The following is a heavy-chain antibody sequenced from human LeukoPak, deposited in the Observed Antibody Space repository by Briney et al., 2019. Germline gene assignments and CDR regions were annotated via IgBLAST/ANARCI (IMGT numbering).Heavy chain of an antibody. Sequence: GGSLRLSCAASGFTFSSYGMHWVRQAPGKGLEWVAVISYDGSNKYYADSVKGRFTISRDNSKNTLYLQMNSLRAEDTAVYYCAKGGGMYYDILTGYLNYYYMDVWGKGTTVTVSS. D-gene: IGHD3-9*01. J-gene: IGHJ6*03. V-gene: IGHV3-30*18. CDR1: GFTFSSYG. CDR2: ISYDGSNK. CDR3: AKGGGMYYDILTGYLNYYYMDV.